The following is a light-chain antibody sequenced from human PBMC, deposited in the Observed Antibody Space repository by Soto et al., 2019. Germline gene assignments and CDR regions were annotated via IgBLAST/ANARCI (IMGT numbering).Light chain of an antibody. CDR2: LGS. CDR3: MQALQTPIT. CDR1: QSLLHSNGYNY. V-gene: IGKV2-28*01. Sequence: DIVMTQSPLSLPVTPGEPASISCRSSQSLLHSNGYNYLDWYLQKTGQSPQLLIYLGSNRASGVPDRFSGSGSGTDVTLKISRVEAEDVGVYYCMQALQTPITFGQGTRLEIK. J-gene: IGKJ5*01.